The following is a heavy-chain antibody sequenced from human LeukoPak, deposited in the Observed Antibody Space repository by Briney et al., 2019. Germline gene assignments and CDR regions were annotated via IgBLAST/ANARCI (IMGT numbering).Heavy chain of an antibody. D-gene: IGHD2-2*01. V-gene: IGHV4-34*01. CDR3: ARRVVPAAMRRAFDI. CDR2: INHSGST. J-gene: IGHJ3*02. Sequence: SETLSLTCAVYGGSFSGYYWSWLRQPPGKGLEWIGEINHSGSTNYNPSLKSRVTISVDTSKNQFSLKLSSVTAADTAVYYCARRVVPAAMRRAFDIWGQGTMVTVSS. CDR1: GGSFSGYY.